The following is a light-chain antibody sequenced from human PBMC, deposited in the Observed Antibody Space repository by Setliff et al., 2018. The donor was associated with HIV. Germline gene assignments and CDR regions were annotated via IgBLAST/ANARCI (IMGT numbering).Light chain of an antibody. CDR2: EVT. Sequence: VLTQPPSASGTPGQRVTISCSGSSSDVGSYNLVSWYQQHPGKAPKVMIYEVTKRPSGVSNRFSGSKSGNAASLTISGLQAEDEADYYCCSYAGSSTFPYVFGTGTKVTVL. J-gene: IGLJ1*01. CDR3: CSYAGSSTFPYV. CDR1: SSDVGSYNL. V-gene: IGLV2-23*02.